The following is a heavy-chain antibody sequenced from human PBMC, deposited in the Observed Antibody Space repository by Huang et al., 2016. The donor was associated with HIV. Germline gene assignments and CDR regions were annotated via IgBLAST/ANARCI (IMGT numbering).Heavy chain of an antibody. V-gene: IGHV1-8*03. J-gene: IGHJ6*03. CDR1: GYTFDSHG. D-gene: IGHD3-3*01. CDR3: ARGPMHTIFGVQNYYFNYMDV. Sequence: QVHLVQSGAEVKKPGASVKVSCTASGYTFDSHGINWVRQAAGQGLEWMGWMNPSSGNTDYAQKFQGRVNITRDTSISTAYMQLSSLRSEDTAVYYCARGPMHTIFGVQNYYFNYMDVWGKGTTVTVSS. CDR2: MNPSSGNT.